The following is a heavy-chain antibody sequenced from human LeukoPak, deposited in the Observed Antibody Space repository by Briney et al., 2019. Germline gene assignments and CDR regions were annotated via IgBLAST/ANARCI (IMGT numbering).Heavy chain of an antibody. D-gene: IGHD6-19*01. CDR2: IYYSGST. CDR1: GGSISSYY. Sequence: SETLSLTCTVSGGSISSYYWSWIRQPPGRGLEWIGYIYYSGSTNYNPSLKSRVTISVDTSKNQFSLKLSSVTAADTAVYYCASYEGSGWFAPGGWGQGTLVTVSS. J-gene: IGHJ4*02. CDR3: ASYEGSGWFAPGG. V-gene: IGHV4-59*01.